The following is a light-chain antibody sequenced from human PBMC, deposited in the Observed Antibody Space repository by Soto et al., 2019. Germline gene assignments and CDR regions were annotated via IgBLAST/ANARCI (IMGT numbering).Light chain of an antibody. CDR2: GAS. CDR1: QSVSSN. V-gene: IGKV3D-15*01. CDR3: QQYYNWPPYT. J-gene: IGKJ2*01. Sequence: ERGITKPPTTLCVSPGARATLTCRTSQSVSSNLAWYQQKPGQAPRLLIYGASTRATGIPARFSGSGSGTEFTLTISSLQPEDFAVYYCQQYYNWPPYTFGQVSNVDIK.